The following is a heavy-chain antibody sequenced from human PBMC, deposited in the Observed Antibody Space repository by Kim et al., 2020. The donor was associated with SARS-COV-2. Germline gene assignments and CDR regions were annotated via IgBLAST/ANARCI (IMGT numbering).Heavy chain of an antibody. V-gene: IGHV4-34*01. D-gene: IGHD5-18*01. CDR3: ARGRERGYSYGLHKYYFDY. Sequence: SRLTISVDTSKNQFALKLSSVTAADTAVYYCARGRERGYSYGLHKYYFDYWGQGTLVTVSS. J-gene: IGHJ4*02.